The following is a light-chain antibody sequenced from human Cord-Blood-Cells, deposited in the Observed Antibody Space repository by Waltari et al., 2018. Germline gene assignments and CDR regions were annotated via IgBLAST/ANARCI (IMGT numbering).Light chain of an antibody. CDR2: EVT. Sequence: QSALTQPASVSGSPGQSITISCTGTSSDVGGYNYVSWYQQHPDKAPKLMIYEVTKRPSGVSNRFPGSKSGNTASLTISGLQAEDEADYYCSSYTSSSTWVFGGGTKLTVL. J-gene: IGLJ3*02. CDR3: SSYTSSSTWV. V-gene: IGLV2-14*01. CDR1: SSDVGGYNY.